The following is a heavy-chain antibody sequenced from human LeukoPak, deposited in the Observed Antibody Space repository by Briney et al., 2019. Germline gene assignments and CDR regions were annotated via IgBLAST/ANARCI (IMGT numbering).Heavy chain of an antibody. CDR1: GFTFSSYW. J-gene: IGHJ5*02. V-gene: IGHV3-74*01. D-gene: IGHD2-2*01. Sequence: GGSLRLSCAASGFTFSSYWMHWVRQAPGKGLVWVSRINSDGSSTSYADSVKGRFTISRDNAKNTLYLQMNSLRAEDTAVYYRARGVGYCSSTSCYWWFDPWGQGTLVTVSS. CDR3: ARGVGYCSSTSCYWWFDP. CDR2: INSDGSST.